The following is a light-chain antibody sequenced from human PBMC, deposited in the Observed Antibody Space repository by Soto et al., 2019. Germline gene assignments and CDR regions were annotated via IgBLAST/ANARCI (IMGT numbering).Light chain of an antibody. CDR1: QSVSSNL. J-gene: IGKJ3*01. CDR2: GAS. CDR3: QQRSNWPIT. Sequence: EIVLTQSPGTLSLSPGERTTLSCRSSQSVSSNLLDWYQQKPGQAPRLLIYGASTRATGIPARFSGSGSGTDFTLTISSLEPEDFAVYYCQQRSNWPITFGPGTKVDIK. V-gene: IGKV3D-20*02.